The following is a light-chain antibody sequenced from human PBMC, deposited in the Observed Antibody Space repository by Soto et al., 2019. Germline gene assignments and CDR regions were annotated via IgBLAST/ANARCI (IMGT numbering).Light chain of an antibody. Sequence: DLQMTQSPSSLSASVGDRVTITCRASQSISSYLNWYQQKPGKAPKLLIYAASSLQSGVPSRFSGSGSGTDFTLTISSLQPEDFATYYCQQSYSTPRLTFGGGTKVDIK. CDR2: AAS. CDR1: QSISSY. V-gene: IGKV1-39*01. J-gene: IGKJ4*01. CDR3: QQSYSTPRLT.